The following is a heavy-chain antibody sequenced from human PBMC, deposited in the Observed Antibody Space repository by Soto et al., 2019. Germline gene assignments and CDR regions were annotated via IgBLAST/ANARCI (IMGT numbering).Heavy chain of an antibody. Sequence: GGSLRLSCAASGFTFSSSWMAWVRQAPGKGLEWVALINPDGSVASYVGSVRGRFIISRDNTQNSLYLQMNSVSAEDTAVYYCLRHPGFGAIDYWGQGTLVTVSS. V-gene: IGHV3-7*01. J-gene: IGHJ4*02. CDR1: GFTFSSSW. D-gene: IGHD3-10*01. CDR2: INPDGSVA. CDR3: LRHPGFGAIDY.